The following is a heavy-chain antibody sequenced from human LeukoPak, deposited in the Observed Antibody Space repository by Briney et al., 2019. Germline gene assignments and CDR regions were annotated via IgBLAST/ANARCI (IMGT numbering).Heavy chain of an antibody. D-gene: IGHD3-9*01. J-gene: IGHJ6*02. CDR2: IIPIFGTA. CDR3: ARGLRYFDWLGMDV. CDR1: GGTFSSYA. V-gene: IGHV1-69*13. Sequence: FSVKVSYKASGGTFSSYAISWVRQAPGQGLEWMGGIIPIFGTANYAQKFQGRVTITADESTSAAYMELSSLRSEDTAVYYCARGLRYFDWLGMDVWGQGTTVTVSS.